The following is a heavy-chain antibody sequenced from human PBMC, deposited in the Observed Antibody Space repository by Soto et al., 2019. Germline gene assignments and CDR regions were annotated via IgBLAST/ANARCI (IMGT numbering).Heavy chain of an antibody. Sequence: QVQLVESGGGVVQPGRSLRLSCAASGFTFSSYAMHWVRQAPGKGLEWVAVISYDGSNKYYADSVKGRFTISRDNYKNTLYLQMNSLRAEDTAVYYCARENGDYVYYYYGMDVWGQGTTVTVSS. CDR1: GFTFSSYA. V-gene: IGHV3-30-3*01. J-gene: IGHJ6*02. CDR2: ISYDGSNK. CDR3: ARENGDYVYYYYGMDV. D-gene: IGHD4-17*01.